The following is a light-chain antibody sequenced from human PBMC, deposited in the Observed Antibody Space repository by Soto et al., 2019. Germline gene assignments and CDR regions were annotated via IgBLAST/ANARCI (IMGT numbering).Light chain of an antibody. CDR1: SSDVGGYNY. Sequence: SALTPPASLSGAPGQSITISCTGTSSDVGGYNYVSWYQQHPGKAPKLMIYDVSNRPSGVSNRFPGSKSGNTASLTISGLQAEDEADYYCSSYTSSSLHVFGTGTKVTVL. J-gene: IGLJ1*01. V-gene: IGLV2-14*03. CDR2: DVS. CDR3: SSYTSSSLHV.